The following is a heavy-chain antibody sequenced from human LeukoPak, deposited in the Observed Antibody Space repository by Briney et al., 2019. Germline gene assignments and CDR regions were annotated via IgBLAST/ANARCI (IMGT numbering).Heavy chain of an antibody. CDR3: AKQAVAGSYYYYYMDV. CDR1: GFTFTSYA. Sequence: PGGSLRLSCAASGFTFTSYAMSWVPQAPGKGLEWVSAISGSGGSTYYADSVKGRFTISRDNSKNTLYLQMNSLRAEDTAVYYCAKQAVAGSYYYYYMDVWGKGTTVTVFS. V-gene: IGHV3-23*01. CDR2: ISGSGGST. D-gene: IGHD6-19*01. J-gene: IGHJ6*03.